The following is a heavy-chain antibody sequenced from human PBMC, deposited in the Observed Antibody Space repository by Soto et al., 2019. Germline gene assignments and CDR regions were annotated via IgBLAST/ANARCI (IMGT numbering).Heavy chain of an antibody. D-gene: IGHD3-10*01. CDR1: GYTFTSYA. CDR3: ARGARITMVRGVIIEKRDFDY. CDR2: INAGNGNT. V-gene: IGHV1-3*01. J-gene: IGHJ4*02. Sequence: GASVKVSCKASGYTFTSYAMHWVRQAPGQRLEWMGWINAGNGNTKYSQKFQGRVTITRDTSASTAYMELSSLRSEDTAVYYCARGARITMVRGVIIEKRDFDYWGQGTLVTVSS.